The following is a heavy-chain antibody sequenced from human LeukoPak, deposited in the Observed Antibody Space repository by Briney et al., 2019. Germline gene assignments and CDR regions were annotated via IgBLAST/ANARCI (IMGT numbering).Heavy chain of an antibody. CDR2: ISYDGSNK. J-gene: IGHJ4*02. V-gene: IGHV3-30*18. CDR1: GFTFSSYG. D-gene: IGHD2-2*01. Sequence: GRSLRLPCAASGFTFSSYGMHWVRQAPGKGLEWVAVISYDGSNKYYADSVKGRFTISRDNSKNTLYLQMNSLRAEDMAVYYCVKDARRYCSSTSCRTGYFDYWGQGTLVTVSS. CDR3: VKDARRYCSSTSCRTGYFDY.